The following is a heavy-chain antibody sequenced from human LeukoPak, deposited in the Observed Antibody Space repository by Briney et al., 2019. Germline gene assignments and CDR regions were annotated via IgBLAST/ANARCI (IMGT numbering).Heavy chain of an antibody. CDR3: ARANHGDYEGPFDY. Sequence: SGTLSLTCAVSGGSISSSNWWSWVRQPPGKGLEWIGEIYHSGSTNYNPSLKSRVTISVDKSKNQFSLKLSSVTAADTAVYYCARANHGDYEGPFDYWGQGTLVTVSS. D-gene: IGHD4-17*01. CDR2: IYHSGST. V-gene: IGHV4-4*02. J-gene: IGHJ4*02. CDR1: GGSISSSNW.